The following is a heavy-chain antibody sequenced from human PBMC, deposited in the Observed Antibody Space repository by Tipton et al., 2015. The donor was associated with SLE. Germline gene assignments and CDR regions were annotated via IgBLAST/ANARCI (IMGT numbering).Heavy chain of an antibody. Sequence: SLRLSCAASGFTFSGYYMSWIRQAPGKGLEWVSYISSSSRYTNYADSVKGRFTISRDNAKNSLYLQMNSLRAEDTAVYYCARGRIVGATRPYFQHWGQGTLVTVSS. V-gene: IGHV3-11*06. CDR1: GFTFSGYY. CDR2: ISSSSRYT. CDR3: ARGRIVGATRPYFQH. J-gene: IGHJ1*01. D-gene: IGHD1-26*01.